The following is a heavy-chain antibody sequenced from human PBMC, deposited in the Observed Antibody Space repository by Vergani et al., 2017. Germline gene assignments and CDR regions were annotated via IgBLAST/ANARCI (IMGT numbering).Heavy chain of an antibody. CDR1: GFTFSSYA. CDR3: AREETTYCYYYYMDV. Sequence: QVQLVESGGGVVQPGRSLRLSCAASGFTFSSYAMHWVRQAPGKGLEWVAVISYDGSNKYYADSVKGRFTISRDNSKNTLYLQMNSLRAEDTAVYYCAREETTYCYYYYMDVWDKGTTVTVSS. J-gene: IGHJ6*03. V-gene: IGHV3-30-3*01. CDR2: ISYDGSNK. D-gene: IGHD1-7*01.